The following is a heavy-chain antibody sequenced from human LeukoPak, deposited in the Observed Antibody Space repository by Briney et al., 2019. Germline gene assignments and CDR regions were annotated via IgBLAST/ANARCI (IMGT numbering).Heavy chain of an antibody. CDR1: GFNFRGQA. Sequence: GGSLRLSCAASGFNFRGQAMSWVRQGPGKGLEWVAGISGRGETTYYADSVKGRFTISRDNSKNTLYLQMNSLRAEDTAVYYCAKEEGDYRPYGAFDIWGQGTMVTVSS. CDR3: AKEEGDYRPYGAFDI. J-gene: IGHJ3*02. CDR2: ISGRGETT. D-gene: IGHD4-17*01. V-gene: IGHV3-23*01.